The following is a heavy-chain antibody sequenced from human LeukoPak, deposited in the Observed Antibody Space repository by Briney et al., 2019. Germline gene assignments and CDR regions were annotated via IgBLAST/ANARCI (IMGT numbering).Heavy chain of an antibody. CDR2: IYSDGST. V-gene: IGHV3-53*01. D-gene: IGHD3-22*01. Sequence: AGGSLRLSFAASGFTVSSNYMSWVRQAPGKGLEWVSVIYSDGSTYYADSVKGRFTISRDNSKNTLYLQMNSLRAEDTAVYYCARLGDYYDSSGYPDYWGQGTLVTVSS. CDR3: ARLGDYYDSSGYPDY. J-gene: IGHJ4*02. CDR1: GFTVSSNY.